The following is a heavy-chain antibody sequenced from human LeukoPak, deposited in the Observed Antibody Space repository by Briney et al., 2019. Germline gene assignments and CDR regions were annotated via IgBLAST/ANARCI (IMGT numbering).Heavy chain of an antibody. CDR2: ISGSGGST. J-gene: IGHJ6*02. D-gene: IGHD3-10*01. CDR1: GFTFSSYA. Sequence: GGSLRLSCAASGFTFSSYAMSWVRQAPGKGLEWVSAISGSGGSTYYADSVKGRFTFSRDNSKNTLYPQMNSLRAEDTAVYYCAKDHYGSFGMDVWGQGTTVTVSS. CDR3: AKDHYGSFGMDV. V-gene: IGHV3-23*01.